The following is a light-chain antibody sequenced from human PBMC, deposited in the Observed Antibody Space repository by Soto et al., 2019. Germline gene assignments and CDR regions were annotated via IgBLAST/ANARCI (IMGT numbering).Light chain of an antibody. J-gene: IGLJ1*01. CDR2: EVS. V-gene: IGLV2-14*03. Sequence: QSVLTQPASVSGSRGQSIAISCTGTISDVGAYDYVSWYQQHPDRAPRLVIYEVSNRPSGVSNRFSGSKSVNTATLTISGLQAEDEADYYCASHTTTNTRVFGTGTKVTVL. CDR3: ASHTTTNTRV. CDR1: ISDVGAYDY.